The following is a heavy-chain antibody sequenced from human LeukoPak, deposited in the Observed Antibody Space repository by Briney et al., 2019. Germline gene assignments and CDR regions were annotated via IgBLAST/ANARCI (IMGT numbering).Heavy chain of an antibody. CDR2: IYYSGST. V-gene: IGHV4-59*01. CDR3: ARAPVDCGGDCYGPFDY. Sequence: KPSETLSLTCTVSGGAISSYDWSWIRQPPGKGLEWIGYIYYSGSTNYNPSLKSRVTISVDTSKNQFSLKLSSVTAADTAVYYCARAPVDCGGDCYGPFDYWGQGTLVTVSS. CDR1: GGAISSYD. D-gene: IGHD2-21*02. J-gene: IGHJ4*02.